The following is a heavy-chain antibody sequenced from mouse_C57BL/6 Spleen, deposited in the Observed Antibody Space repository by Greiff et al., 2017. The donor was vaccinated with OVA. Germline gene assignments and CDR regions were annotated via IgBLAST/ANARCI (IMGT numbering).Heavy chain of an antibody. V-gene: IGHV1-69*01. D-gene: IGHD2-4*01. Sequence: VQLQQPGAELVMPGASVKLSCKASGYTFTSYWMHWVKQRPGQGLEWIGELDPSDSYTNYNQKFKGKSTLTVDKSSSTAYMQLSSLTSEDSAVYYCARRGYYDYDEGVMDYWGQGTSVTVSS. CDR2: LDPSDSYT. CDR3: ARRGYYDYDEGVMDY. J-gene: IGHJ4*01. CDR1: GYTFTSYW.